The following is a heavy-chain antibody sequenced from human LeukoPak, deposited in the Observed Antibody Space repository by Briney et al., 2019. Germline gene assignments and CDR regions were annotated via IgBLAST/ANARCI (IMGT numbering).Heavy chain of an antibody. D-gene: IGHD2-8*01. CDR3: ARFGYAYACDD. V-gene: IGHV3-7*01. CDR1: GFTFSTYW. CDR2: INPGGSEK. Sequence: GGSLRLSCVASGFTFSTYWMGWVRQAPGKGLEWLAYINPGGSEKYYMDSVKCRFTISRDDAMNSLYLQVDSLRADDTAVYYCARFGYAYACDDWGQGTLVTVS. J-gene: IGHJ4*02.